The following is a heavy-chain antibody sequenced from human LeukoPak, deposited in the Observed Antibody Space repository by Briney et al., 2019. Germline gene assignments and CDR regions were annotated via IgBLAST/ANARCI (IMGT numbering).Heavy chain of an antibody. D-gene: IGHD3-3*01. V-gene: IGHV3-48*03. CDR1: GFTLSNHE. CDR3: ARQHYDSWLLADY. J-gene: IGHJ4*02. CDR2: ISSSGSSI. Sequence: PGGSVTLLCAASGFTLSNHEMNWVRQAPGKGREWVSYISSSGSSIYYTDSVKCRFTISRDNGKNSLYLQMNSLRAEDTAVYYCARQHYDSWLLADYWGQGTLVTVSS.